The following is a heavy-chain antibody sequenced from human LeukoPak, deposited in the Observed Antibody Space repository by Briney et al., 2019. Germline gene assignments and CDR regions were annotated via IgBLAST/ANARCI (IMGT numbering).Heavy chain of an antibody. CDR3: ALAAVGTCCDS. Sequence: GGSLRLSCAASGFTFSSYWMHWVRQAPGKGLVWVSRINPDGGSTNYADSVKGRFTISRDSAKNTLYLQMNSLGAEDTAVYYCALAAVGTCCDSWGQGTLVTVSS. V-gene: IGHV3-74*01. J-gene: IGHJ4*02. D-gene: IGHD6-13*01. CDR1: GFTFSSYW. CDR2: INPDGGST.